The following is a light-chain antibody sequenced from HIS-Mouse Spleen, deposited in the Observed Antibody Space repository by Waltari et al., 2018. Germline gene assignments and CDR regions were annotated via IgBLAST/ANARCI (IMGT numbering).Light chain of an antibody. Sequence: QSALTQPASVSGSPGQSITISCTGTSSDVGGYNYVSWYQQHPGKAPKLMIYDVSHRPSVVSNRFSGSKSGNTASLTISGLQAEDEADYYCSSYTSSSTLRVFGGGTKLTVL. CDR3: SSYTSSSTLRV. CDR1: SSDVGGYNY. CDR2: DVS. V-gene: IGLV2-14*03. J-gene: IGLJ3*02.